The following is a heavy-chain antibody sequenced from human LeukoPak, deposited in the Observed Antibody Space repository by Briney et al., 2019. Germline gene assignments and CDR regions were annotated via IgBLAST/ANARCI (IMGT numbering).Heavy chain of an antibody. V-gene: IGHV4-61*09. CDR3: AREVRGNSDHFDY. J-gene: IGHJ4*02. CDR1: GDSISSGDYY. Sequence: PSQTLSLTCTVSGDSISSGDYYWSWIRQPAGKGLEWIGYIYNSGITNYNPSLKSRVTISVDTSKNQFSLKLSSVTAADTAVYYCAREVRGNSDHFDYWGQGTLVTVSS. D-gene: IGHD4-23*01. CDR2: IYNSGIT.